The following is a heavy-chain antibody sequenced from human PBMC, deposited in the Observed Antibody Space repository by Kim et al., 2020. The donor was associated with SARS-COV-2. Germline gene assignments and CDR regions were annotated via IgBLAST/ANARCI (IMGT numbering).Heavy chain of an antibody. V-gene: IGHV3-21*01. J-gene: IGHJ4*02. Sequence: DSMKGRFTISSHNAKNSLYLQMNSRRAEDTAVYYCARHPVRIAAAAQNNLWGQGTLVTVSS. CDR3: ARHPVRIAAAAQNNL. D-gene: IGHD6-13*01.